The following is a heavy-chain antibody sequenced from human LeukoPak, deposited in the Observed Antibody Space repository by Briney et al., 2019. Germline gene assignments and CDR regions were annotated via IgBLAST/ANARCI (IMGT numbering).Heavy chain of an antibody. D-gene: IGHD6-19*01. J-gene: IGHJ4*02. Sequence: PGGSLRLSCAASGFTFSSYSMNWVRQAPGKGLEWVSYISSSSSTICYADSVKGRFTISRDNAKNSLYLQMNSLRAEDTAVYYCARDRGIAVAGDFDYWGQGTLVTVSS. CDR2: ISSSSSTI. CDR1: GFTFSSYS. CDR3: ARDRGIAVAGDFDY. V-gene: IGHV3-48*04.